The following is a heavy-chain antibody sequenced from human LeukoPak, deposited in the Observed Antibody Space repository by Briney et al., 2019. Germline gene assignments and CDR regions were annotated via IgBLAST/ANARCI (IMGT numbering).Heavy chain of an antibody. D-gene: IGHD5-18*01. J-gene: IGHJ4*02. CDR3: ARSGGGYSYGDPPDY. CDR2: IIPILGIA. Sequence: SVKVSFQASRGTYSSYAISWVRQPPGQELEGVGRIIPILGIANYAQKFQGRVTITADKSTSTAYMEMSSLRSEDTAVYYCARSGGGYSYGDPPDYWGQGTLVTVSS. CDR1: RGTYSSYA. V-gene: IGHV1-69*10.